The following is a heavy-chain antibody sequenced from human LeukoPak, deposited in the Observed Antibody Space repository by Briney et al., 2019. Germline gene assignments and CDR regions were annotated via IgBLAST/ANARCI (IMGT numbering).Heavy chain of an antibody. CDR2: IRSGGITI. Sequence: GGSLRLSWAAGGFSLNSYEINWVRQAPGKGLEWVSDIRSGGITIFYADSVKGRFTISRDNPKNSVYLQMNSLRAEDTAVYYCARVSYSGGVYWGQGTLVTVSS. V-gene: IGHV3-48*03. J-gene: IGHJ4*02. CDR3: ARVSYSGGVY. CDR1: GFSLNSYE. D-gene: IGHD6-25*01.